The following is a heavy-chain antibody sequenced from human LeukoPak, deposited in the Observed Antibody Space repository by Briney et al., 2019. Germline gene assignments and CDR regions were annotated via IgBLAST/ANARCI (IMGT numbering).Heavy chain of an antibody. Sequence: ASVKVSCKASGYTFTGYYMHWVRQAPGQGLEWMGWINPNSGGTNYAQTFQGRVTMTRDTSISTGYMELNSLRSDDTAVYYCARGREVAGTVGYWGQGTLVTVSS. J-gene: IGHJ4*02. CDR2: INPNSGGT. CDR1: GYTFTGYY. D-gene: IGHD6-19*01. V-gene: IGHV1-2*02. CDR3: ARGREVAGTVGY.